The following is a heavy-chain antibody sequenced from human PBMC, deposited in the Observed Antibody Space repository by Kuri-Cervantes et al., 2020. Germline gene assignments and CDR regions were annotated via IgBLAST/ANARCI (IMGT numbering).Heavy chain of an antibody. D-gene: IGHD5-18*01. Sequence: GGSLRLSCAASGFTFSSYGMHWVRQAPGKGLEWVAVISYDGSNNYYADSVKGRFTISRDNSKNTLYLQMNSLRAEDTAVYYCAKDRYSYGLGYYYYGMDVWGQGTTVTVSS. J-gene: IGHJ6*02. CDR1: GFTFSSYG. CDR2: ISYDGSNN. CDR3: AKDRYSYGLGYYYYGMDV. V-gene: IGHV3-30*18.